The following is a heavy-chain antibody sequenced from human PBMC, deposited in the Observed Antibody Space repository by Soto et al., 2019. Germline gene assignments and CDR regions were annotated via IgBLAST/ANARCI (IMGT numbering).Heavy chain of an antibody. J-gene: IGHJ5*02. D-gene: IGHD2-2*01. CDR3: ARDAGGWYPLLSPWFDP. CDR1: GGSISSGGYY. CDR2: IYYSGSA. V-gene: IGHV4-31*03. Sequence: QVQLQESGPGLVKPSQTLSLTCTVSGGSISSGGYYWSWIRQHPGKGLEWIGYIYYSGSAYYNPSLKRRVTIAVDTSKNQFSLRLSSVTAADTAVYYCARDAGGWYPLLSPWFDPWGQGTLVTVSS.